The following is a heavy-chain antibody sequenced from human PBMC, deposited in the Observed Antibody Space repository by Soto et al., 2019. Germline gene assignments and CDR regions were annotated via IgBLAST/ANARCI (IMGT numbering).Heavy chain of an antibody. Sequence: VQLLESGGGLVQPGGSLRLSRAASGFTFSSYAMSWVRQAPGKGLEWVSAISGSGGSTYYADSVKGRFTISRDNSKNTLYLQMNSLRAEDTAVYYCAKNGRFLEWLLMGLIDYWGQGTLVTVSS. D-gene: IGHD3-3*01. CDR2: ISGSGGST. CDR1: GFTFSSYA. V-gene: IGHV3-23*01. J-gene: IGHJ4*02. CDR3: AKNGRFLEWLLMGLIDY.